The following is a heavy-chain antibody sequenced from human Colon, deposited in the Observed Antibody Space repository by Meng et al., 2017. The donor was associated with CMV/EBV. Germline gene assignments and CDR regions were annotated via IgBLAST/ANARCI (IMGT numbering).Heavy chain of an antibody. Sequence: ASVKVSCKASGYRFTSYGIDWVRQAPGQGLEWMGWISVYHGDTAYAHKFQDRVTMTTDTSTSTAYMELRRLTSDDTAGYYCARNYCSSVNCNVGDGLNMWGQGTRVTVSS. CDR3: ARNYCSSVNCNVGDGLNM. CDR1: GYRFTSYG. D-gene: IGHD2-2*01. V-gene: IGHV1-18*01. CDR2: ISVYHGDT. J-gene: IGHJ3*02.